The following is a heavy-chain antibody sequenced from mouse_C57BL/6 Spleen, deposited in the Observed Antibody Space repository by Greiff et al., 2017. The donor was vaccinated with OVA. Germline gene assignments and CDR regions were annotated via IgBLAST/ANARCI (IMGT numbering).Heavy chain of an antibody. CDR3: ARQGGDEYDVNYAMDY. CDR2: ISRGGSYT. V-gene: IGHV5-6*01. Sequence: EVMLVESGGDLVKPGGSLKLSCAASGFTFSSYGMSWVRQTPDKRLEWVATISRGGSYTYYPDSVKGRFTISRDNAKNTLYLQMSSLKTEDTAMYYCARQGGDEYDVNYAMDYWGQGTSVTVSS. D-gene: IGHD2-4*01. J-gene: IGHJ4*01. CDR1: GFTFSSYG.